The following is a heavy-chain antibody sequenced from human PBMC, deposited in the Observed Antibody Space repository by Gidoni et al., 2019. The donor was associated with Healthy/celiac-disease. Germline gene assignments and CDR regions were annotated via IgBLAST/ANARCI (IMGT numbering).Heavy chain of an antibody. V-gene: IGHV1-46*01. CDR2: INPSGGST. J-gene: IGHJ4*02. CDR3: ARGDPSSSWPYYFDY. CDR1: GYTFTSYS. Sequence: QVQLVQSGAEVKKPGASVKVSCKASGYTFTSYSLHWVRQAPGQGLEWMGIINPSGGSTSYEQKFQGRVTMTRDTSTSTVYMELSSLRSEDTAVYYCARGDPSSSWPYYFDYWGQGTLVTVSS. D-gene: IGHD6-13*01.